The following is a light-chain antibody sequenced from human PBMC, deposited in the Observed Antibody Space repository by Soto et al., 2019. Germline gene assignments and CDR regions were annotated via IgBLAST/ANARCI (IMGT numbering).Light chain of an antibody. Sequence: DIQMTQSSSTLSASVGDRVTITCRASQSISNWLAWYQQKPGKAPNLLIYKASNLESGVPSRFSGSGSGTDFSLTISSLQPDDFATYYCQQYHTYWTFGQGTRVDIK. V-gene: IGKV1-5*03. CDR3: QQYHTYWT. J-gene: IGKJ1*01. CDR1: QSISNW. CDR2: KAS.